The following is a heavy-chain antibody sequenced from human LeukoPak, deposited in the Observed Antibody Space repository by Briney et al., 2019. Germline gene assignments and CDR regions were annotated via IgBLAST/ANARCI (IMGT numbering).Heavy chain of an antibody. CDR3: AREYRGRSNYDFWSGYYTYYYYYYMDV. CDR2: INPNSGGT. D-gene: IGHD3-3*01. Sequence: GASVKVSCKASGYTFTGYYMHWVRQAPGQGLEWMGWINPNSGGTNYAQKFQGRVTMTRDTSISTAYMELSRLRSDDTAVYYCAREYRGRSNYDFWSGYYTYYYYYYMDVWGKGTTVTVSS. J-gene: IGHJ6*03. V-gene: IGHV1-2*02. CDR1: GYTFTGYY.